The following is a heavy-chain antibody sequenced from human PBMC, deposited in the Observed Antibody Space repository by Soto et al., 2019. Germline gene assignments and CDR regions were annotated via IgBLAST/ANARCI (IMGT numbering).Heavy chain of an antibody. D-gene: IGHD3-16*02. J-gene: IGHJ4*02. V-gene: IGHV3-23*01. CDR3: AKDQPTYVWGIYPPPTPFDY. CDR2: ISGSGGST. Sequence: EVQLLESGGGLVQPGGSLRLSCAASGFTFSSYAMSWVRQAPGKGLEWVSAISGSGGSTYYADSVKGRFTISRDNSKNTLYLQMNSLRAEDTAVYYCAKDQPTYVWGIYPPPTPFDYWGQGTLVTVSS. CDR1: GFTFSSYA.